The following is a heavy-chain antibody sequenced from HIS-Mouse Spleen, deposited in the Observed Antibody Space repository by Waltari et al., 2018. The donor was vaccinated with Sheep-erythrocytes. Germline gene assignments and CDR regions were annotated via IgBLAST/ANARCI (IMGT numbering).Heavy chain of an antibody. CDR2: IKSQTDGGTT. CDR1: GFTLSKPR. Sequence: EVQLVESGGGLVKPGGSLRLSCAASGFTLSKPRMSWVRPAPGKGLEWVGRIKSQTDGGTTDYAAPVKGRFTISRDDSKNTLYLQMNSLKTEDTAVYYCTTIRDYWGQGTLVTVSS. J-gene: IGHJ4*02. V-gene: IGHV3-15*01. CDR3: TTIRDY.